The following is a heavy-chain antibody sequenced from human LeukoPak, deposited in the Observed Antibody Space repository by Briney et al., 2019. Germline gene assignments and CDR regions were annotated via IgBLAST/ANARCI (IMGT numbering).Heavy chain of an antibody. J-gene: IGHJ6*02. CDR3: ARHSPYGSYYDLDV. D-gene: IGHD3-10*01. Sequence: GESLKISCKASGYTFSDYWIAWVRQMPGKGLELMGIIHPGDSEIRYSPSFQGQVTISADKAINTAYLQRSSLRASDTAMYFCARHSPYGSYYDLDVWGQGTTVIVSS. V-gene: IGHV5-51*01. CDR2: IHPGDSEI. CDR1: GYTFSDYW.